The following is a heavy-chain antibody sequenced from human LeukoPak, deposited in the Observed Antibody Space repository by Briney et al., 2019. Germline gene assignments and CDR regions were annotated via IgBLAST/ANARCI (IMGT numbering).Heavy chain of an antibody. J-gene: IGHJ3*02. D-gene: IGHD2-15*01. CDR1: GASIRSGDYY. Sequence: SQTLSLTYTVSGASIRSGDYYWSWIRQPPGKGLEWIGYIYDSGGTYYNPSLKSRITISVDTSENRFSLKLSSVTATDTAVYYCARDCSGGSCYGAFDIWGQGTMVTVSS. V-gene: IGHV4-30-4*01. CDR2: IYDSGGT. CDR3: ARDCSGGSCYGAFDI.